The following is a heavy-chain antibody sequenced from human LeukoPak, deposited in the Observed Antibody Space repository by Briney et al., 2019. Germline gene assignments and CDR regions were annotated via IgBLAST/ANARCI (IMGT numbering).Heavy chain of an antibody. D-gene: IGHD6-13*01. CDR2: IRYDGSNK. V-gene: IGHV3-30*02. J-gene: IGHJ4*02. CDR3: AKRSAEEQQRGGHFDY. Sequence: GGSLRLSCAASGFTFSSYGMYWVRQAPSKGLEWVAFIRYDGSNKYYADSVKGRFTISRDNSKNTLFLQMNSLRVEDTAVYYCAKRSAEEQQRGGHFDYWGQGALVTVSS. CDR1: GFTFSSYG.